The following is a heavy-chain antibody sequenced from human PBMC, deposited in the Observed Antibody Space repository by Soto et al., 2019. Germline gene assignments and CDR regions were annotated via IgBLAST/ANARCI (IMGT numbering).Heavy chain of an antibody. V-gene: IGHV3-30*18. J-gene: IGHJ6*02. CDR3: AKDRCGARCYHDGMDV. CDR2: ISYVENNK. Sequence: ESGGGVVQPGRSLRLSCAASGFTFSTYGIHWFRQAPGKGLECVALISYVENNKYYADSVQGRFTIPRDNSKNTLYLQMNGQRAEDTAGSYGAKDRCGARCYHDGMDVWGQGTTVTVSS. D-gene: IGHD2-21*01. CDR1: GFTFSTYG.